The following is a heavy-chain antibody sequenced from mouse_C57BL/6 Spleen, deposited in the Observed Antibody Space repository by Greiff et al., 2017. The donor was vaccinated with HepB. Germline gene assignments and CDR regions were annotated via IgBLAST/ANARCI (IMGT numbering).Heavy chain of an antibody. CDR1: GYAFSSSW. J-gene: IGHJ3*01. CDR3: ATENYWFAY. V-gene: IGHV1-82*01. D-gene: IGHD1-3*01. Sequence: QVQLQQSGPELVKPGASVKISCKASGYAFSSSWMNWVKQRPGKGLEWIGRIYPGDGDTNYNGKFKGKATLTADKSSSTAYMQLSSLTSEDSAVYFCATENYWFAYWGQGTLVTVSA. CDR2: IYPGDGDT.